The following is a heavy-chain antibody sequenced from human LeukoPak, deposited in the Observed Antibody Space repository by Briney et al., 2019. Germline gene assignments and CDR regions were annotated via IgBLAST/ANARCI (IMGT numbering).Heavy chain of an antibody. CDR2: ISSSSNYI. D-gene: IGHD3-10*01. Sequence: PGGSLRLSCAASGFSFSHYAMSWVRQAPTRGLEWVSSISSSSNYIYYADSVKGRFTISRDNAKNSLYLQMNSLRAEDTAVYYCARRGGWGQGTLVTVSS. CDR3: ARRGG. V-gene: IGHV3-21*01. CDR1: GFSFSHYA. J-gene: IGHJ4*02.